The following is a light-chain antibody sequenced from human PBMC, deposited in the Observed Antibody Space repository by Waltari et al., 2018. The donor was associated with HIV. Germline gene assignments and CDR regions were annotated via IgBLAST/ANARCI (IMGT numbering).Light chain of an antibody. J-gene: IGLJ1*01. CDR1: RSNIGHTL. CDR2: SND. Sequence: QSVVTQPPSASGAPGQTITIPCSGSRSNIGHTLVNWYQHLPGAAPKLLIYSNDQRPSGVPDRISGSKSGTSASLAISGLQPEDEADYYCASWDDKLKGYVFGSGTKVTVL. V-gene: IGLV1-44*01. CDR3: ASWDDKLKGYV.